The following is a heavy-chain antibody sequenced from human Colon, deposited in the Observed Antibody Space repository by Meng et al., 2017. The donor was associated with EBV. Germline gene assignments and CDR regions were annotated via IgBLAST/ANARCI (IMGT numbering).Heavy chain of an antibody. Sequence: QSQLQESGPGLVKPSEALSLTCSVSGGSISPSGYYWGWIRQPPGKGLGWIGSIGHSGFTYYTPSLKSRVAVSLDTSKSQFSLMLTSVTAADTAVYYCVRSSAWVRTGFDPWGQGTLVTVSS. D-gene: IGHD6-19*01. J-gene: IGHJ5*02. CDR1: GGSISPSGYY. CDR3: VRSSAWVRTGFDP. V-gene: IGHV4-39*01. CDR2: IGHSGFT.